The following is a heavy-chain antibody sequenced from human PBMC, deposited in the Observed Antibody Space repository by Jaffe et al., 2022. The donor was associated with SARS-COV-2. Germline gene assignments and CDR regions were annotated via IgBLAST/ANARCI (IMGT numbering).Heavy chain of an antibody. CDR3: ARFPPDSSGYFPHAYNYYMDV. CDR2: IYYIGNP. V-gene: IGHV4-59*01. CDR1: GGSISSYY. J-gene: IGHJ6*03. Sequence: QVQLQESGPGLVKPAETLSLTCTVSGGSISSYYWSWIRQPPGKGLEWIGYIYYIGNPKYNPSLNSRVTISIDTSKNQLYLKVSSVTAADTAVYYCARFPPDSSGYFPHAYNYYMDVWGKGTTVTVSS. D-gene: IGHD3-22*01.